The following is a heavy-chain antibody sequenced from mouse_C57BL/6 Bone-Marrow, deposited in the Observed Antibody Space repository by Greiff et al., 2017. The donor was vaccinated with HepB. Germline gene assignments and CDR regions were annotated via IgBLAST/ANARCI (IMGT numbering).Heavy chain of an antibody. V-gene: IGHV14-2*01. J-gene: IGHJ1*03. CDR1: GFNIKDYY. CDR3: ARPGIYWYFDV. CDR2: IDPEDGET. Sequence: DVKLQESGAELVKPGASVKLSCTASGFNIKDYYMHWVKQRTEQGLEWIGRIDPEDGETKYAPKCQGKATITADTSSNTAYLQLSSLTSEDTAVYYCARPGIYWYFDVWGTGTTVTVSS. D-gene: IGHD4-1*01.